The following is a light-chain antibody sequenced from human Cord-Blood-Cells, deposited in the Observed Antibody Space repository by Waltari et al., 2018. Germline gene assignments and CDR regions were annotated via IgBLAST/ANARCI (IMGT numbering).Light chain of an antibody. Sequence: DIQMTHSPSSLSASVVERVTITCRASQSISSYLNCDQQKPGKAPKLLIYAASSLPSGIPARFSGSGSGTDSTLTISSLQPEDFATYYCQQSYSTPLTFGPGTKVDIK. CDR3: QQSYSTPLT. CDR2: AAS. J-gene: IGKJ3*01. V-gene: IGKV1-39*01. CDR1: QSISSY.